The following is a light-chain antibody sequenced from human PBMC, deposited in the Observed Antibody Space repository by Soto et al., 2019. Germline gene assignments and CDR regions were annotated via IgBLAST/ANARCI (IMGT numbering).Light chain of an antibody. J-gene: IGKJ1*01. CDR1: QSISSW. V-gene: IGKV1-5*03. CDR3: QQYNSYRRT. Sequence: DIQMTQSPSTLSASVGDRVTITCRASQSISSWLAWYQQKPGKAPKLLIYKASSLERGGPSRFRGSASGPEFTLNISSLQPDDCATYDFQQYNSYRRTFGQGTTVEIK. CDR2: KAS.